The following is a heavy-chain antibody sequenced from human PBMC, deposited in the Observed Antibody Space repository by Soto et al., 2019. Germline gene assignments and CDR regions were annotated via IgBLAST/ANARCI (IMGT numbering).Heavy chain of an antibody. Sequence: PSETLSLTCAVYGRSSSWYYWSLIRQPPGKGLEWIGEIHHSGSTNYNPSLKRRVTISVATSKNQFSLKLSSVTAADTAVSYCARGGYDYIWGSYRTDAFDIWGQGTMVTVSS. CDR1: GRSSSWYY. D-gene: IGHD3-16*01. J-gene: IGHJ3*02. CDR3: ARGGYDYIWGSYRTDAFDI. V-gene: IGHV4-34*01. CDR2: IHHSGST.